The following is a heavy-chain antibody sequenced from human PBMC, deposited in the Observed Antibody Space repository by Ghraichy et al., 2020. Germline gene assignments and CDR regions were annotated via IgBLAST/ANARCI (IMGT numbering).Heavy chain of an antibody. CDR2: IYYSGAT. CDR1: GDSISSSSYL. D-gene: IGHD3-16*02. V-gene: IGHV4-39*01. Sequence: SETLSLTCTVSGDSISSSSYLWGWIRQPPGQGLEWIGSIYYSGATYYSPSLKSRVSISVDTSKNQFSLNLTSVTAADTAVYYFARSRSGGIIITFGGIVARLDVWGKGTTVTVSS. CDR3: ARSRSGGIIITFGGIVARLDV. J-gene: IGHJ6*04.